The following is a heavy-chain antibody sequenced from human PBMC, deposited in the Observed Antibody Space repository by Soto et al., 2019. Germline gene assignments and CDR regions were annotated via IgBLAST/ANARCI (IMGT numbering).Heavy chain of an antibody. CDR2: ISISYGNI. CDR1: GFSFNIYS. CDR3: ARDHLWSFDY. V-gene: IGHV3-48*02. J-gene: IGHJ4*02. D-gene: IGHD3-10*01. Sequence: PGGSLRLSCAASGFSFNIYSMNWVRQAPGKGLEWISYISISYGNIYYADSVKGRFTISTDSAKNSLFLQMNSLRDEDTAVYYCARDHLWSFDYWGQGTLVTVSS.